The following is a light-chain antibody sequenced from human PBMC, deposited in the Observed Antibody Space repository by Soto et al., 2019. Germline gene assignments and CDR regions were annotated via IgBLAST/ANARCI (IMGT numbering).Light chain of an antibody. CDR2: DVS. CDR1: QNISNW. Sequence: DIQMTQSPSTLSAYVGDRVSITCRASQNISNWVAWYQLKPGEAPRLLMFDVSTLHSGVPSRFSGSGSGTEFTLTISSLQPDDFATYYCQHYNSYSEAFGQGTKVELK. CDR3: QHYNSYSEA. V-gene: IGKV1-5*01. J-gene: IGKJ1*01.